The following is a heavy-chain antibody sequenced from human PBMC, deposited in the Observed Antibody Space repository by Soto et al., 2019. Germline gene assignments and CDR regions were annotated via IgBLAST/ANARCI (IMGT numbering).Heavy chain of an antibody. V-gene: IGHV3-48*01. Sequence: EVQLVESGGGLVQPGGSLRLSCAASGFTFSSYSMNWVRQAPGKGLEWVSYISSSSSTIYYADSVKGRFTISRDNAKNSLYLQVNSLRAEDTAVYYCARDLAAAILDYWGQGTLVTVSS. CDR3: ARDLAAAILDY. J-gene: IGHJ4*02. CDR2: ISSSSSTI. D-gene: IGHD6-13*01. CDR1: GFTFSSYS.